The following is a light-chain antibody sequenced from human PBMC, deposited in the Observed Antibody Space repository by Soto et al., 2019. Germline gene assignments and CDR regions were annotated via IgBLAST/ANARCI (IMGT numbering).Light chain of an antibody. CDR3: MQGTHWPYT. Sequence: DVVMTQSPLSLPVTLGQPASISCRSSQSLVYKDGDTYLNWFQQRPGQSPRRLIYKVSNRDSGVPDRFSGTGSGTDFTLKISRAEAEDVGVYFCMQGTHWPYTFGQGTELEIK. CDR2: KVS. V-gene: IGKV2-30*01. CDR1: QSLVYKDGDTY. J-gene: IGKJ2*01.